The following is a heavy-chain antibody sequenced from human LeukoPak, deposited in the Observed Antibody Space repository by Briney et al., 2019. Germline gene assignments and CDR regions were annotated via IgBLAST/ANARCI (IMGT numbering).Heavy chain of an antibody. CDR1: GFTFSSYA. Sequence: GGSLRLSCADSGFTFSSYAMSWVRQAPGKGLEWVSAISGSGGITNYADSVKGRFTISRDNSKNTLYLQMNSLRAEDTAVYYCAKDKWMVGDAFDIWGQGTMVSASS. V-gene: IGHV3-23*01. CDR3: AKDKWMVGDAFDI. CDR2: ISGSGGIT. J-gene: IGHJ3*02. D-gene: IGHD6-19*01.